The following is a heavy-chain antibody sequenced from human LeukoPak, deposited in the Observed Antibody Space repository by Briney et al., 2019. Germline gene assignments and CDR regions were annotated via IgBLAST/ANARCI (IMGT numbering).Heavy chain of an antibody. CDR3: ARRRGSQRDFDY. V-gene: IGHV5-51*01. J-gene: IGHJ4*02. CDR1: GYSFSSYW. CDR2: IYPGDSDT. Sequence: GESLKISCEGSGYSFSSYWIGWVRQMPGKGLEWMGIIYPGDSDTRYSPSFQGQVTMSADKSTNTAYLQWSRLKASDTAMYYCARRRGSQRDFDYWGQGTLVTVSS. D-gene: IGHD2-2*01.